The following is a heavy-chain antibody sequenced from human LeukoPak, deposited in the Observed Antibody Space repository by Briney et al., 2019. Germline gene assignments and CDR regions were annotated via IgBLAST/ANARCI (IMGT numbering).Heavy chain of an antibody. Sequence: PSQTLSLTCVVSGASIGSGAYYWSWIRQPAGQGLEWIGRIHTSGTTNYNPSLKSRVTISLDTSKNQFSLKLYSVTAADTAVYYCARRDSSGYYDWFDPWGQGTLVTVSS. CDR2: IHTSGTT. CDR1: GASIGSGAYY. V-gene: IGHV4-61*02. CDR3: ARRDSSGYYDWFDP. J-gene: IGHJ5*02. D-gene: IGHD3-22*01.